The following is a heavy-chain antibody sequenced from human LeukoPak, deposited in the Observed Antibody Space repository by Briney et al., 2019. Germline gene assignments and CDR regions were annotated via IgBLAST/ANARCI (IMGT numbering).Heavy chain of an antibody. D-gene: IGHD1-26*01. CDR2: ISYSGGT. Sequence: SETLSLTCTVSDGSIINNNHYWGWTRQPPGKGLEWIGSISYSGGTAYNPSLKSRVTISVDTSKNQFSLKLSSVTAADTAVYYCARQGGSYYHFVYWGQGTLVTVSS. V-gene: IGHV4-39*01. CDR1: DGSIINNNHY. CDR3: ARQGGSYYHFVY. J-gene: IGHJ4*02.